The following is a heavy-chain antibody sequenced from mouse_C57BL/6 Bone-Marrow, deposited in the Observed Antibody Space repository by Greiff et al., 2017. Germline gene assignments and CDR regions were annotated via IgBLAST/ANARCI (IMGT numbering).Heavy chain of an antibody. D-gene: IGHD1-1*01. CDR3: ARNPYYYGSSFWYFDV. Sequence: VQLQQSGAELVRPGTSVKMSCKASGYTFTNYWIGWAKQRPGHGLEWIGDIYPGGGYTNYNEKFKGKATLTADKSSSTAYMQFSSLTSEDSAVYYCARNPYYYGSSFWYFDVWGTGTTVTVSS. CDR2: IYPGGGYT. V-gene: IGHV1-63*01. CDR1: GYTFTNYW. J-gene: IGHJ1*03.